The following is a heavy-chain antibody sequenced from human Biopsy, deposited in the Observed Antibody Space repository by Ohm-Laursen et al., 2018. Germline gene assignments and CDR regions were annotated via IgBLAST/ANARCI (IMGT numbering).Heavy chain of an antibody. V-gene: IGHV4-31*03. D-gene: IGHD3-9*01. CDR3: VREPKTGTAEAWYFDL. Sequence: TLSLTCSVSGASVKTSGYFWAWIQQRPGKGPEWIGYISYNERTHYNPSLTSRLAISFDTSNNRISLQLRSVSVADTAVYYCVREPKTGTAEAWYFDLWGRGSPVTVPS. J-gene: IGHJ2*01. CDR2: ISYNERT. CDR1: GASVKTSGYF.